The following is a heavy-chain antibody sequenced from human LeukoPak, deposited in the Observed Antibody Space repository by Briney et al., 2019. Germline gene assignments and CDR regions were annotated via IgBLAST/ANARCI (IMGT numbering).Heavy chain of an antibody. CDR2: ISGSGGGT. V-gene: IGHV3-23*01. CDR3: AKGDTGMVRRYYFDY. CDR1: GYTFSNSA. J-gene: IGHJ4*02. D-gene: IGHD5-18*01. Sequence: GSLRLSCAASGYTFSNSALSWVRQAPGQGLEWVSVISGSGGGTYYAQSLKGQFTMFRDTSKSTVYMQMSRLRSADTAAYYCAKGDTGMVRRYYFDYWGQGTLVTVSS.